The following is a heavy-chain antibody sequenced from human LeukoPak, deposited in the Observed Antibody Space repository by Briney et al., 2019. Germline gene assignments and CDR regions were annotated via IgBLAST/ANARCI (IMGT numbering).Heavy chain of an antibody. J-gene: IGHJ6*02. CDR1: GYTFTSYY. V-gene: IGHV1-46*01. CDR3: ARDVYGMDV. Sequence: GASVKVSCTASGYTFTSYYIHWVRQAPGQGLEWMGIITPSGGGTTYAQKFQGRVAMTRDTSTSTVYMELSSLSSEDTAVYYCARDVYGMDVWGQGTTVTVSS. CDR2: ITPSGGGT.